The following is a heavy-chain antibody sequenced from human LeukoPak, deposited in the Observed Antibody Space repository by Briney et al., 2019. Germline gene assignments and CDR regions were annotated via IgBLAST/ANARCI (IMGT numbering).Heavy chain of an antibody. CDR2: INWNGGST. Sequence: GGSLRLSCAASGFTSDDYGMSWVRQAPGKGLEWVSGINWNGGSTGYADSVKGRFTISRDNAKNSLYLQMNSLRAEDTALYYCARGGSDGRGDAFDIWGQGTMVTVSS. D-gene: IGHD2-15*01. V-gene: IGHV3-20*04. CDR1: GFTSDDYG. J-gene: IGHJ3*02. CDR3: ARGGSDGRGDAFDI.